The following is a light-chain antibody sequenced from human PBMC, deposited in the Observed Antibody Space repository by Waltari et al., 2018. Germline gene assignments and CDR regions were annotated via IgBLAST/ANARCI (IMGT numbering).Light chain of an antibody. CDR3: CSYAGSRTWV. CDR2: YLS. Sequence: QSALTQPASVSGSPGQSISISCIGTSSDIGTFNLVSWYLQSPGTAPKLLTYYLSQRPSRAGNRFSGSKSGSTASLTVSGVQDEDEAIYYCCSYAGSRTWVFGGGAKLTVL. J-gene: IGLJ3*02. V-gene: IGLV2-23*02. CDR1: SSDIGTFNL.